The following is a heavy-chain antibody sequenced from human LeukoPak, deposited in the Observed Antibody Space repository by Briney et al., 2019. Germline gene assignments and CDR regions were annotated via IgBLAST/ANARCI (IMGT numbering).Heavy chain of an antibody. D-gene: IGHD1-26*01. CDR1: GYIFTTYW. CDR3: ASLNSGSYYGLGFFDL. Sequence: PGESLKISCKGSGYIFTTYWIGWVRQMPGKGLEWMGRNDPSDSYTNYSPSFQGHVTISADKSISTTYLQWNSLEASDTAMYYCASLNSGSYYGLGFFDLWGRGTLVTVSS. J-gene: IGHJ2*01. V-gene: IGHV5-10-1*01. CDR2: NDPSDSYT.